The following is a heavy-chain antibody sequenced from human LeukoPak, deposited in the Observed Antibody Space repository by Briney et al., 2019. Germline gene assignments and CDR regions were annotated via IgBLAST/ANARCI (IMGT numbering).Heavy chain of an antibody. Sequence: PGGSLRLSCAASGFTFSSYGMHWVRQAPGKGLEWVAVISYDGSNKYYADSVKGRFTISRDNSKNTLYLQMNSLRAEDTAVYYCAKALYGNNDYVWGSPWGQGTLVTVSS. CDR3: AKALYGNNDYVWGSP. CDR2: ISYDGSNK. D-gene: IGHD3-16*01. CDR1: GFTFSSYG. J-gene: IGHJ5*02. V-gene: IGHV3-30*18.